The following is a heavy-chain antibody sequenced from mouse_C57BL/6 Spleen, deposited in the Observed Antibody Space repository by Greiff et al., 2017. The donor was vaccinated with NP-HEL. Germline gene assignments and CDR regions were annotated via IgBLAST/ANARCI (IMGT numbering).Heavy chain of an antibody. V-gene: IGHV7-1*01. J-gene: IGHJ4*01. CDR1: GFTFSDFY. Sequence: EVKLMESGGGLVQSGRSLRLSCATSGFTFSDFYMEWVRQAPGKGLEWIAASRNKANDYTTEYSASVKGRFIVSRDTSQSILYLQMNALRAEDTAIYYCARGSGKGMDYWGQGTSVTVSS. D-gene: IGHD4-1*01. CDR3: ARGSGKGMDY. CDR2: SRNKANDYTT.